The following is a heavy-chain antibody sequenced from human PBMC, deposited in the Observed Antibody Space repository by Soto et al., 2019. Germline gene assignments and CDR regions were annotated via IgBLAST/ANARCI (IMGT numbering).Heavy chain of an antibody. V-gene: IGHV4-34*01. CDR3: ARRGAGSGSYYRYSVYFDY. CDR1: GGSFSGYY. J-gene: IGHJ4*02. Sequence: SETLSLTCAVYGGSFSGYYWSWIRQPPGKGLEWIGEINHSGSTNYNPSLKSRVTISVDTSKNQFSLKLSSVTAADTAVYYCARRGAGSGSYYRYSVYFDYWGQGTLVTVSS. CDR2: INHSGST. D-gene: IGHD3-10*01.